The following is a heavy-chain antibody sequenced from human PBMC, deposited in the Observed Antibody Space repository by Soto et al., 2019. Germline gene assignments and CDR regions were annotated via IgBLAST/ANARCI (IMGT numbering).Heavy chain of an antibody. CDR3: ARDVSGSYDY. CDR2: SQKKAFSYTT. V-gene: IGHV3-72*01. J-gene: IGHJ4*02. Sequence: EVQLVQSGGDLVQPGGSLRLSCAVSGFTLSDYHMDWVRQAPGKGLAWVGRSQKKAFSYTTEYAASVKGRFTISRDDSQNSLYLQMNSLKTEDAAVYYCARDVSGSYDYWCQGTLVTVSS. CDR1: GFTLSDYH. D-gene: IGHD1-26*01.